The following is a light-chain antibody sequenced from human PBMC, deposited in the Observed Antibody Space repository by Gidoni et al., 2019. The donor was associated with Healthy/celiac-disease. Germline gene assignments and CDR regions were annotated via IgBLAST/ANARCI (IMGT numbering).Light chain of an antibody. V-gene: IGKV1-39*01. Sequence: DIQMTQSPSSLSASVGDRVTITCRASQSISSYLNWYQQKPGKAPKLLIYPASSLQSGVPSRFSGSGSGTDLTITISSLQPEDFATYYCQQSYSTPLTFGGGTKVEIK. J-gene: IGKJ4*01. CDR2: PAS. CDR3: QQSYSTPLT. CDR1: QSISSY.